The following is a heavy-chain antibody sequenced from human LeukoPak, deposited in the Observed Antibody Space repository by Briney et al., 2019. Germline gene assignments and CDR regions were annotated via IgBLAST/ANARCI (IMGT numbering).Heavy chain of an antibody. Sequence: PSETLSLTCTVSGSSISNSNHYWGWIRQPPGKGLEWIGSISSSGSTYYNPSHKSRVTISVDMSKNQFSLKLTSVTAADTAVYVCAIPVTVIRGVGWFDPWGQGTLVTVSS. CDR1: GSSISNSNHY. V-gene: IGHV4-39*01. CDR3: AIPVTVIRGVGWFDP. J-gene: IGHJ5*02. D-gene: IGHD3-10*01. CDR2: ISSSGST.